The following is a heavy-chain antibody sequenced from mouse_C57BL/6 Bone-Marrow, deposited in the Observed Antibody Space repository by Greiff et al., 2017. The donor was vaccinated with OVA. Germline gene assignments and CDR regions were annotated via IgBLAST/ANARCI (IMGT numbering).Heavy chain of an antibody. V-gene: IGHV1-59*01. CDR1: GYSFTSYW. CDR2: IDPSDGYT. J-gene: IGHJ2*01. Sequence: QVQLQQPGPELVRPGPSVKLSCKASGYSFTSYWLHWVKQRPGQGLEWIGGIDPSDGYTNYNQKFKGKATLTVDTSSSPAYMQVSSLTSGDTAVYYCARWSYHWGQGNTLTVSA. CDR3: ARWSYH. D-gene: IGHD2-10*01.